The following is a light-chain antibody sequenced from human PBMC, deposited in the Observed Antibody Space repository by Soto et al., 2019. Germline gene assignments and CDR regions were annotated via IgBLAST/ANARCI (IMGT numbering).Light chain of an antibody. Sequence: QSVLTQPPSVSAAPGQKVTISCSGSRSNIGNNYVSWYQQHPGKAPKLMIYEVSQRPSGVPDRFSGSKSGNTASLTVSGLQAEDEADYYCSSYAGSNNLVFGGGTKLTVL. J-gene: IGLJ3*02. CDR3: SSYAGSNNLV. CDR2: EVS. CDR1: RSNIGNNY. V-gene: IGLV2-8*01.